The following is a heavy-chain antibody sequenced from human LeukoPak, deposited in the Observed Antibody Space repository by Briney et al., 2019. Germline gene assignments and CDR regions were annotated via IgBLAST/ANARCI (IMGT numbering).Heavy chain of an antibody. D-gene: IGHD2-2*01. Sequence: SETLSLTCTVSGGAISSGDYFWSWIRQPPGKALEWIAYTYHRGSPFYKSSLKSRVTTSVDTSKNQFSLKLSSMTAADTAVYYCARLVCTSANCYAPSHLASWGQGILVTVSS. V-gene: IGHV4-30-4*01. CDR1: GGAISSGDYF. CDR2: TYHRGSP. J-gene: IGHJ4*02. CDR3: ARLVCTSANCYAPSHLAS.